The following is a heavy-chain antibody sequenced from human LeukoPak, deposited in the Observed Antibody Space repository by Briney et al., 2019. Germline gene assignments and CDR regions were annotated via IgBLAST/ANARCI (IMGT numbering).Heavy chain of an antibody. CDR2: ISGSGGST. J-gene: IGHJ4*02. CDR3: AKDRRNTVPTISDY. V-gene: IGHV3-23*01. D-gene: IGHD5-12*01. CDR1: GFTFSSYA. Sequence: GGSLRLSCAASGFTFSSYALNWVGQAPGKGLDGFSVISGSGGSTYYADPVKGRFTISRDNSENTLYLRMNSLRAEDTAVYYCAKDRRNTVPTISDYWGQGTLVTVSS.